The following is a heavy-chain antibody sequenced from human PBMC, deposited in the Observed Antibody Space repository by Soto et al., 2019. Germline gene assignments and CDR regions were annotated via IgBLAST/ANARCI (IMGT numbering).Heavy chain of an antibody. CDR1: GFSFSDYD. V-gene: IGHV3-64D*06. D-gene: IGHD3-10*01. J-gene: IGHJ6*02. CDR2: ISTEGGSA. CDR3: AKTRIAVRELMGYYYGMDG. Sequence: GGSLRLSCLASGFSFSDYDMHWVRQDPGQGLEYVAAISTEGGSAYYADSVKGRITVSRDNSKNTMYLQLINLRPDDTAVYHCAKTRIAVRELMGYYYGMDGWGQGTTVTFSS.